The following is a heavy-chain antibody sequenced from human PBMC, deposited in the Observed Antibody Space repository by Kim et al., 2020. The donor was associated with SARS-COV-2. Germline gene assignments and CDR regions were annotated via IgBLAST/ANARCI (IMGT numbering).Heavy chain of an antibody. CDR3: ARHTHDLGYCSGGSCYYYYYGMDV. CDR2: IKQDGSEK. V-gene: IGHV3-7*01. D-gene: IGHD2-15*01. CDR1: GFTFSSYW. Sequence: GGSLRLSCAASGFTFSSYWMSWVRQAPGKGLEWVANIKQDGSEKYYVDSVKGRFTISRDNAKNSLYLQMNSLRAEDTAVYYCARHTHDLGYCSGGSCYYYYYGMDVWGQGTTVTVSS. J-gene: IGHJ6*02.